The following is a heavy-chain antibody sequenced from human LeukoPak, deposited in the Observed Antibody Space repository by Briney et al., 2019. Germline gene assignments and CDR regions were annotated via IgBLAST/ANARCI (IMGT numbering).Heavy chain of an antibody. CDR2: VDSEDGET. CDR1: GYTFTDYY. J-gene: IGHJ5*02. D-gene: IGHD3-10*01. CDR3: ATTMVRGVIRFDP. Sequence: ATVKISCKVSGYTFTDYYMHWVQQAPGKGLEWMGLVDSEDGETIYAEKFQGRVTITADTSTDTAYMELSSLRSEDTAVYYCATTMVRGVIRFDPWGQGTLVTVSS. V-gene: IGHV1-69-2*01.